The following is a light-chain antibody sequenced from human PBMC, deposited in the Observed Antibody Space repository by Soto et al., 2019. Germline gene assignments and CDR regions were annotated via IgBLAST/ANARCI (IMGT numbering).Light chain of an antibody. Sequence: DIRMTQSPSTLSASVGDRVTITCRASQTISNWLAWYQQKPGKPPKLLIHDASSLESGVPSRFSGSGSGTEFTLTISSLQPDDFATYYCQQSIGTFGQGTKVEIK. J-gene: IGKJ1*01. V-gene: IGKV1-5*01. CDR3: QQSIGT. CDR2: DAS. CDR1: QTISNW.